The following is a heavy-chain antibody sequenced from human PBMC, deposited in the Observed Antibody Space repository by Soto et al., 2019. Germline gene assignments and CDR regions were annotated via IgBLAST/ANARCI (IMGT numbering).Heavy chain of an antibody. CDR3: ARPYYDFWSGPNWFDP. CDR1: GYTFTSYY. D-gene: IGHD3-3*01. Sequence: ASVKVSCKASGYTFTSYYMHWVRQAPGQGLEWMGIINPSGGSTSYAQKFQGRVTMTRDTSTSTVYMELSSLRSEDTAVYYCARPYYDFWSGPNWFDPWGQGTLVTVSS. J-gene: IGHJ5*02. CDR2: INPSGGST. V-gene: IGHV1-46*01.